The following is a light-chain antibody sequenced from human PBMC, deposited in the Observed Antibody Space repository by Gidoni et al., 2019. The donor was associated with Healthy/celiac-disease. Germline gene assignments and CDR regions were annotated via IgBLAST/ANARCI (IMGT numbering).Light chain of an antibody. CDR2: AAS. CDR1: QSISSY. Sequence: DIQLTQSPSSLYASVGDRVTITCRASQSISSYLNWYQQKPGKAPKLRIYAASSLQSGVPSRFSGSGSGTDFTLTISSLQPEDFATCFCQQSYSTPRTFGQGTKVEIK. CDR3: QQSYSTPRT. V-gene: IGKV1-39*01. J-gene: IGKJ1*01.